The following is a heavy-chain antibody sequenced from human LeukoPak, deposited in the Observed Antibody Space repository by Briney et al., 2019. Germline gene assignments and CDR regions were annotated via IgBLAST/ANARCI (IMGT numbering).Heavy chain of an antibody. V-gene: IGHV3-7*01. J-gene: IGHJ4*02. D-gene: IGHD3-22*01. CDR2: IKQDGSEK. Sequence: GGSLRLSCAASGFTFSSYWMSWVRQAPGKGLEWVANIKQDGSEKYYVDSVKGRFTISRDNAKNSLYLQMNSLRAEDTAVYYCARGLPDYYHSRVYWGPGTLVTVSS. CDR3: ARGLPDYYHSRVY. CDR1: GFTFSSYW.